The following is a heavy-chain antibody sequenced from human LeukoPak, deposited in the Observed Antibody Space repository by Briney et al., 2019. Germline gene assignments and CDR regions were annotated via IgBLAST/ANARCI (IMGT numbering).Heavy chain of an antibody. Sequence: GGSLRLSCAASGFTFSSYAMHWVRQAPGKGLEWVAVISYDGSNKYYADSVKGRFTISRDNSKNTLYLQMNSLRAEDTAVYYCAKDKRTSCGDYWGQGTLVTVSS. CDR3: AKDKRTSCGDY. D-gene: IGHD2-2*01. CDR1: GFTFSSYA. CDR2: ISYDGSNK. J-gene: IGHJ4*02. V-gene: IGHV3-30*04.